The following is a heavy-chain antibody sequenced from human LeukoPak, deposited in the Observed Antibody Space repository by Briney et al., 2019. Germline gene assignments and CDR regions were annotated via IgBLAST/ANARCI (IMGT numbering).Heavy chain of an antibody. Sequence: QTGGSLRLSCAASGFTFSSYWMSWVRQAPGKGLEWVANIKQDGSEKYYVDSVKGRFTISRDNAKNSLYLQMNSLRAEDTAVYYCARDIGYSGYDYVYYYGMDVWGQGTTVTVSS. J-gene: IGHJ6*02. CDR3: ARDIGYSGYDYVYYYGMDV. V-gene: IGHV3-7*01. D-gene: IGHD5-12*01. CDR2: IKQDGSEK. CDR1: GFTFSSYW.